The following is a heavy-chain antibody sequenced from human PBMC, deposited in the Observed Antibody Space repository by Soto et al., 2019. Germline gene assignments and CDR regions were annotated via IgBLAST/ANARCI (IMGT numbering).Heavy chain of an antibody. D-gene: IGHD3-9*01. CDR3: VRGLRYFDWSKDYYYYGMDV. J-gene: IGHJ6*02. V-gene: IGHV3-74*01. Sequence: GGSLSPACEASGFTFSSYWMHWDRPGPGGGRVWVSRTMSDGSGTTYADSVKGRFTISTDTSTSTAYMELRSLRSDDTAVYYCVRGLRYFDWSKDYYYYGMDVWGQGTTVNVSS. CDR2: TMSDGSGT. CDR1: GFTFSSYW.